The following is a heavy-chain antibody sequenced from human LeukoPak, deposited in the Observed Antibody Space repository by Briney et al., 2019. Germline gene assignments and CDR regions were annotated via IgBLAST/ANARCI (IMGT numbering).Heavy chain of an antibody. CDR1: GGSFSGYY. Sequence: SETLSLTCAVYGGSFSGYYWSWIRQPPGKGLEWIGEINHSGSTYYNPSLKSRVTISVDRSKNQFSLKLSSVTAADTAVYYCASRLEYYYDSSGYRGGDWFDPWGQGTLVTVSS. V-gene: IGHV4-34*01. CDR3: ASRLEYYYDSSGYRGGDWFDP. J-gene: IGHJ5*02. CDR2: INHSGST. D-gene: IGHD3-22*01.